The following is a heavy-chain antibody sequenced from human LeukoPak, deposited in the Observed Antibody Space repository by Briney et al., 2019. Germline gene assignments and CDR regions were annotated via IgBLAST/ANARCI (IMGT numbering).Heavy chain of an antibody. J-gene: IGHJ6*03. V-gene: IGHV7-4-1*02. CDR2: INTNTGNP. CDR3: ARVGSVTVTYYYYYMDV. Sequence: ASVKVSCKASGYTFTSYAMNWVRQAPGQGLEWMGWINTNTGNPTYAQGFTGRFVFSLDTSVSTAYLQISSLKAEDTAVYYCARVGSVTVTYYYYYMDVWGKGTTVTVSS. CDR1: GYTFTSYA. D-gene: IGHD4-11*01.